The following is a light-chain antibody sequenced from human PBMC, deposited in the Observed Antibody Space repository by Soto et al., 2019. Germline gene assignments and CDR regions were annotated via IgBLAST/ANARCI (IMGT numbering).Light chain of an antibody. J-gene: IGKJ3*01. Sequence: DIQMTQSPSSLSASVGDTVTITCRASQVISNFLAWYQQKPGKVPEVLIYYVITLESGVSSRFSGSGSGTDFTLTISSLQPEDVATYYCQKYDSAPFTFGPGTKVDI. V-gene: IGKV1-27*01. CDR3: QKYDSAPFT. CDR1: QVISNF. CDR2: YVI.